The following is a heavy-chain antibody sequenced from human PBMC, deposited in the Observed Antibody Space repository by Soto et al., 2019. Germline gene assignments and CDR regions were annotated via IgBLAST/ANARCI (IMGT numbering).Heavy chain of an antibody. J-gene: IGHJ6*02. Sequence: QVQLVQSGAEVKKPGASVKVSCKTSGYTFTSYGISWVRQAPGQGLEWMGWISAYNGNTNYAQKLQDRVTMTPDTSTTTAYMELRSLRSDDTAVYYCAREGVRPYYYSGMDVWGQGTTVTVS. CDR3: AREGVRPYYYSGMDV. V-gene: IGHV1-18*01. D-gene: IGHD3-16*01. CDR2: ISAYNGNT. CDR1: GYTFTSYG.